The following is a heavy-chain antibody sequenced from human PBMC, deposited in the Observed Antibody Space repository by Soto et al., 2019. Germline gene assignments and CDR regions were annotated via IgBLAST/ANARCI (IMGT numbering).Heavy chain of an antibody. V-gene: IGHV3-30*04. Sequence: QVQLVESGGGVVQPGRSLRLSCAASGFTFSSYAIHWVRQAPGKGLEWVAIISYDGKNDYFADSVKGRFTISRDNSKNTLYLQMNSLRPEDTAIYYCARDGSVTPARNYFEYWGQGALVTVSS. CDR3: ARDGSVTPARNYFEY. J-gene: IGHJ4*02. D-gene: IGHD2-21*02. CDR2: ISYDGKND. CDR1: GFTFSSYA.